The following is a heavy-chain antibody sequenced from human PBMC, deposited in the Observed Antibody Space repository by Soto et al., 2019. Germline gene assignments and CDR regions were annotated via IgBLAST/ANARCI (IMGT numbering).Heavy chain of an antibody. CDR3: ARQVSITFGGVIVTNWFDP. D-gene: IGHD3-16*02. CDR2: IYYSGST. V-gene: IGHV4-39*01. J-gene: IGHJ5*02. Sequence: SETLSLTCTVSGGSISSSSYYWGWIRQPPGKGLEWIGSIYYSGSTYYNPSLKSRVTISVDTSKNHFSLKLSSVTAADTAVYYCARQVSITFGGVIVTNWFDPWGQGTLVTVSS. CDR1: GGSISSSSYY.